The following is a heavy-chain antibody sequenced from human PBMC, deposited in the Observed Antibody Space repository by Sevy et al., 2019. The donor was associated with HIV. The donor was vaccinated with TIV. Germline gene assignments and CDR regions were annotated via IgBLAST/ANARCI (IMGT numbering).Heavy chain of an antibody. Sequence: GGSLRLSCAASGFPFSKYAMTWVRQPPGNGQEYVSTISGSGDSTYYEDSVQGRFTISRDNSRNTLYLHMKSRTAEDSALYYCAKGRIASAGAAFDIWGQGTMVTVSS. D-gene: IGHD2-15*01. CDR2: ISGSGDST. J-gene: IGHJ3*02. V-gene: IGHV3-23*01. CDR3: AKGRIASAGAAFDI. CDR1: GFPFSKYA.